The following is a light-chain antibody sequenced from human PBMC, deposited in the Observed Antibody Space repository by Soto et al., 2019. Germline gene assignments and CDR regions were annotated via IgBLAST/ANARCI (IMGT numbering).Light chain of an antibody. V-gene: IGLV2-14*03. CDR2: DVS. CDR1: SSDFGGYNY. J-gene: IGLJ3*02. CDR3: SSYTSSNTVV. Sequence: QSALTQPASVSGSPGQSITISCTGTSSDFGGYNYVSWYQQHPGKAPKLMIYDVSNRPSGVSNRFSGSKSGNTASLTISGLQAEDEADYYCSSYTSSNTVVFGGGTKLTVL.